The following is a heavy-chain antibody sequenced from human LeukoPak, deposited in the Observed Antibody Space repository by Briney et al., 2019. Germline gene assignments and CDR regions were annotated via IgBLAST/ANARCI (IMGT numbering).Heavy chain of an antibody. J-gene: IGHJ4*02. V-gene: IGHV4-4*07. CDR1: GGSISSYY. D-gene: IGHD3-22*01. CDR3: AREGPGSSGYYYYFDY. CDR2: IYTSGST. Sequence: SETLSLTCTVSGGSISSYYWSWIRQPAGKGLEWIGRIYTSGSTNYNVSLKSRVTISVDTSKNQFSLKLSSVTAADTAVYYCAREGPGSSGYYYYFDYWGQGTLVTVSS.